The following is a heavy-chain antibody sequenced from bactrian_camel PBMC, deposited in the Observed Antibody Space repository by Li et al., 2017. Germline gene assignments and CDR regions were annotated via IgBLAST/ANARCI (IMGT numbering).Heavy chain of an antibody. CDR2: ISTDGST. Sequence: HVQLVESGGGLVQPGGSLRLSCTAPGFTSVSCGMHWYRKAAGKQREWVSSISTDGSTTYADSVKGRFIISQDKAKNTLYLQMNSLKPEDTAMYYCAADKGGGRRYWGQGTQVTVS. V-gene: IGHV3S53*01. J-gene: IGHJ4*01. D-gene: IGHD2*01. CDR3: AADKGGGRRY. CDR1: GFTSVSCG.